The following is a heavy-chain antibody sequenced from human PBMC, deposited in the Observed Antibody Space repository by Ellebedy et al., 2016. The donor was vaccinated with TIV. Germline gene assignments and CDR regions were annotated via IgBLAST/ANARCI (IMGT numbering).Heavy chain of an antibody. CDR1: GFTFNSYG. D-gene: IGHD3-16*02. V-gene: IGHV3-30*18. J-gene: IGHJ4*02. Sequence: GESLKISCAASGFTFNSYGMHWVRQAPGKGLEWVAVISYDGSNKYYADSVKGRFTISRDISKNTLYLQMNSLRAEDTAVYYCGKDGGSGVWGSYRYYDYWGQGTLVTVSS. CDR2: ISYDGSNK. CDR3: GKDGGSGVWGSYRYYDY.